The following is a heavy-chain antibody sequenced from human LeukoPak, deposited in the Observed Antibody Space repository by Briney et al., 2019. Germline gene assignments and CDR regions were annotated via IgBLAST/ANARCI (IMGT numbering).Heavy chain of an antibody. J-gene: IGHJ6*02. CDR2: INGDGRTT. CDR3: AGDGHYGMYV. CDR1: EFTFSKHW. Sequence: GGSLRLSCAASEFTFSKHWVHWFRQAPGKGLVWVSHINGDGRTTTYADSVKGRFTISRDNAKDTLYLQVNGLRVDDTAVYYCAGDGHYGMYVWGQGTTVTVSS. V-gene: IGHV3-74*01.